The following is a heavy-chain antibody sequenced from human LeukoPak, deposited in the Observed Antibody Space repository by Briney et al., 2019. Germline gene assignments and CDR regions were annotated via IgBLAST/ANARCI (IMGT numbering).Heavy chain of an antibody. CDR3: TRDPDG. CDR1: GFSVTNYY. CDR2: IYSGGDT. J-gene: IGHJ4*02. V-gene: IGHV3-66*01. Sequence: GGSLRLSCAASGFSVTNYYMSWVRRAPGKGLEWVSVIYSGGDTFHADSVKGRFILSRDISKNTLYLQMNSLRVDDTAVYYCTRDPDGWGQGTLVTVSS.